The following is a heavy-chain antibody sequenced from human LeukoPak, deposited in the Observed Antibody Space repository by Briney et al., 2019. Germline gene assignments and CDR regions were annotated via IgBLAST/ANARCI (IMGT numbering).Heavy chain of an antibody. D-gene: IGHD4-17*01. CDR2: IRSRANNYAT. CDR3: TVSHDYGDH. V-gene: IGHV3-73*01. CDR1: GFTFSGSV. Sequence: QPGGSLRLSCAASGFTFSGSVIHWVRQASGKGLEWVGRIRSRANNYATAYAASVKGRFTISRDDSNKTAFLQMSSLRTEDTAVYYCTVSHDYGDHWGQGTLVTVSS. J-gene: IGHJ4*02.